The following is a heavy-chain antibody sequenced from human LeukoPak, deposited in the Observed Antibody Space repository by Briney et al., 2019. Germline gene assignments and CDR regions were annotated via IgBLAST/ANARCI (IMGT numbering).Heavy chain of an antibody. D-gene: IGHD2-8*01. J-gene: IGHJ6*02. CDR1: GFTFSGYG. Sequence: GRSLRLSCAASGFTFSGYGMHWVRQAPGKGLKWVAVISYDGHNEYYADSVKGRFTISRDNSKNTVYVQMNSLRAEDTAVYYCAKGVGYGGMDVWGQGTTVTVSS. V-gene: IGHV3-30*18. CDR3: AKGVGYGGMDV. CDR2: ISYDGHNE.